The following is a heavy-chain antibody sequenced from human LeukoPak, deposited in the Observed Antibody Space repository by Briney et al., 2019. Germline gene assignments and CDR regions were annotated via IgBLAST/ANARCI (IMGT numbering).Heavy chain of an antibody. CDR3: ASHIAAAGPTRDYYYYGMDV. CDR2: IIPIFGIA. D-gene: IGHD6-13*01. CDR1: GGTFSSYA. J-gene: IGHJ6*02. V-gene: IGHV1-69*04. Sequence: SVKVSRKASGGTFSSYAISWVRQAPGQGLEWMGRIIPIFGIANYAQKFQGRVTITADKSTSTAYMELSSLRSEDTAVYYCASHIAAAGPTRDYYYYGMDVWGQGTTVTVSS.